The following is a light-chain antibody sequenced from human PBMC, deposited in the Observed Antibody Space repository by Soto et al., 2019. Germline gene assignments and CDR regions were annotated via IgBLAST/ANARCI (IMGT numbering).Light chain of an antibody. J-gene: IGKJ1*01. CDR1: QSVSTNF. CDR2: GAS. CDR3: QQYGRTSWT. Sequence: EIVLTQSPGTLSLSPGEGATLSCRASQSVSTNFFAWYQQKPGQAPRLLIYGASTRATGIPDRFSGSGSGTDFTLTISRLEPEDFAVYSCQQYGRTSWTFGQGTKVDIK. V-gene: IGKV3-20*01.